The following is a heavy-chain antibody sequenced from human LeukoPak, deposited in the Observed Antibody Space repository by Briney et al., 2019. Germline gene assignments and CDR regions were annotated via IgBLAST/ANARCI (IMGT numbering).Heavy chain of an antibody. J-gene: IGHJ2*01. CDR1: GGSISSYY. Sequence: SETLSLTCTVSGGSISSYYWSWIRQPPGKGLEWIGYIYYSGSTNYNSSLMSRVTISVDTSKNQFSLKLSSVTDADTAVYYCARGSRVGYCSNTSCYPYWYLDLWGRGTLVTVSS. D-gene: IGHD2-2*01. CDR3: ARGSRVGYCSNTSCYPYWYLDL. V-gene: IGHV4-59*01. CDR2: IYYSGST.